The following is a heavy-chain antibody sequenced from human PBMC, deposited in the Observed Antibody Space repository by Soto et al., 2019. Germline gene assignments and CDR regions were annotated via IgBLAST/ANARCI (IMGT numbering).Heavy chain of an antibody. Sequence: EVQLVESGGGLVQPGGSLRLSCEASRGAFGDYWMHWVRQAPGKGLVWVSRINRDANDIIYADSVKGRFTASGDNAKNVVFLQMNSLRVEDTAVYYCARDVHHKGFDSWGQGTLVTVSS. V-gene: IGHV3-74*01. CDR2: INRDANDI. J-gene: IGHJ5*01. CDR1: RGAFGDYW. D-gene: IGHD3-10*02. CDR3: ARDVHHKGFDS.